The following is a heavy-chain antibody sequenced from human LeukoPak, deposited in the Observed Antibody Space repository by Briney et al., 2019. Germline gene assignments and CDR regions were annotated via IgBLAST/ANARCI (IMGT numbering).Heavy chain of an antibody. Sequence: SETLSLTCAVYGGSLSGYYWSWIRQPPGKGLEWIGEINHSGSTNYNPSLKSRVTISVDTSKNQFSLKLSSVTAADTAVYYCARGVGNILTGYSLDYWGQGTLVTVSS. CDR3: ARGVGNILTGYSLDY. V-gene: IGHV4-34*01. D-gene: IGHD3-9*01. CDR1: GGSLSGYY. J-gene: IGHJ4*02. CDR2: INHSGST.